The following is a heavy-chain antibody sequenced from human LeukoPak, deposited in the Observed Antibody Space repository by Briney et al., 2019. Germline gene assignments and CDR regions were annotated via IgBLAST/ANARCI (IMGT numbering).Heavy chain of an antibody. J-gene: IGHJ6*03. V-gene: IGHV5-51*01. CDR1: GYSFTSYW. D-gene: IGHD6-6*01. Sequence: GESLKISCKGSGYSFTSYWVAWVRQMPGKGLEWMGIIYPGDSDTRYSPSLQGQVTISADKSISTAYLQWSSLKASDTAMYYCARLHSGSSSYYYYSMDVWGKGTTVTIYS. CDR2: IYPGDSDT. CDR3: ARLHSGSSSYYYYSMDV.